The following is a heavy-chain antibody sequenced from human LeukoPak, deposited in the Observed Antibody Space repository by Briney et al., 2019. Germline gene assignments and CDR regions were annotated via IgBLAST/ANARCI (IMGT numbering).Heavy chain of an antibody. D-gene: IGHD1-26*01. CDR1: GGSISSYY. CDR2: IYYSGTT. V-gene: IGHV4-59*08. Sequence: SETLSLTCTVSGGSISSYYWSWIRQPPGKRLEWIGYIYYSGTTKYNPSLKSRVTISVDTSKNQFSLKLSSVTAADTAVYYCARHGGSHFLYWGQGILVTVSS. J-gene: IGHJ4*02. CDR3: ARHGGSHFLY.